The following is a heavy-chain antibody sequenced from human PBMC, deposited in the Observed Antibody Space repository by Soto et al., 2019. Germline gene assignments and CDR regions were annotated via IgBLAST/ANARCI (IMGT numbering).Heavy chain of an antibody. D-gene: IGHD3-9*01. CDR1: GFTFSSYW. J-gene: IGHJ3*02. CDR2: IKQDGSEK. Sequence: EVQLVESGGGLVQPGGSLRLSCAASGFTFSSYWMSWVRQAPGKGLEWVANIKQDGSEKFYVDSVKGRFTASRDNAKDSLYLQRNRLGAEDTAVYYCARHHSRLVRLRFAVDIWGQGTLVTVSS. CDR3: ARHHSRLVRLRFAVDI. V-gene: IGHV3-7*01.